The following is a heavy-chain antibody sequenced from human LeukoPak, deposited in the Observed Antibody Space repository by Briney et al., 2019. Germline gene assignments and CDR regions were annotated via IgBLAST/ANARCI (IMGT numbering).Heavy chain of an antibody. CDR2: IYYSGST. D-gene: IGHD2-15*01. V-gene: IGHV4-59*01. CDR3: ARVSGGSCCGIDY. Sequence: SETLSLTCTVSGCSISSYYWSWIRQPPGKGLEWIGYIYYSGSTNYNPSLKSRVTISVDTSKNQFSLKLSSVTAADTAVYYCARVSGGSCCGIDYWGQGTLVTVSS. J-gene: IGHJ4*02. CDR1: GCSISSYY.